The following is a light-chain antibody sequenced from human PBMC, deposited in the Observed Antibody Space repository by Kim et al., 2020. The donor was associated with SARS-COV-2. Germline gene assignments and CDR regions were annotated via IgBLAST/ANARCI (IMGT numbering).Light chain of an antibody. CDR2: DVH. Sequence: QSALTQPASVSGSPGQSITISCTGTRLDVGGYNYVSWYQQHPGKAPKLMIYDVHNRPTGVSDRFSGSKSGNTASLTISGLQAEDEADYYCSSWASTTSYVFGTGTTVTV. CDR1: RLDVGGYNY. CDR3: SSWASTTSYV. V-gene: IGLV2-14*03. J-gene: IGLJ1*01.